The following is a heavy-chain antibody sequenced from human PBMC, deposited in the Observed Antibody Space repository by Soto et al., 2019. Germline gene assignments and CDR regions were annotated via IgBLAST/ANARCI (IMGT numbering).Heavy chain of an antibody. D-gene: IGHD3-3*01. Sequence: EVQLVESGGGLVQPGGSLRLSCAASGFTFSSYWMSWVRQAPGNGLAWVANIKQDGSEKYYVDSVKGRFTISRDNAKNSLYLQLNSLRAEDTAVYYCARDSRPLRFLEWPTYYYYGMDVWGQGTTVTVSS. CDR2: IKQDGSEK. J-gene: IGHJ6*02. CDR3: ARDSRPLRFLEWPTYYYYGMDV. CDR1: GFTFSSYW. V-gene: IGHV3-7*03.